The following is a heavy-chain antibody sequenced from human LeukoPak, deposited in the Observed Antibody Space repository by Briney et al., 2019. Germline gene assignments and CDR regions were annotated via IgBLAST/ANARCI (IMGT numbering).Heavy chain of an antibody. CDR1: GDSINSGGYY. J-gene: IGHJ6*02. CDR3: ARDYDYDSSGYYHSFGMDV. Sequence: SQTLSLTCSVSGDSINSGGYYWSWIRQHPGKGLEWIGDIYYSGSASYNPSLKSRVTISVDTSKNQFSLKLSSVTAADTAVYYCARDYDYDSSGYYHSFGMDVWGQGTTVTVSS. CDR2: IYYSGSA. V-gene: IGHV4-30-4*01. D-gene: IGHD3-22*01.